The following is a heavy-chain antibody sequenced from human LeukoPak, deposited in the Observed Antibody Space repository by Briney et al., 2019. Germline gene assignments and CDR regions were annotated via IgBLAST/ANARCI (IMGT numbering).Heavy chain of an antibody. D-gene: IGHD6-13*01. J-gene: IGHJ4*02. Sequence: GASVKVSCKASGYTFTSYYMHWVRQAPGQGLEWMGIINPSGGTTSYAQKFQGRVTITADKSTSTAYMELSSLRSEDTAVYYCAMLVGSSCPYWGQGTLVTVSS. CDR2: INPSGGTT. V-gene: IGHV1-46*01. CDR3: AMLVGSSCPY. CDR1: GYTFTSYY.